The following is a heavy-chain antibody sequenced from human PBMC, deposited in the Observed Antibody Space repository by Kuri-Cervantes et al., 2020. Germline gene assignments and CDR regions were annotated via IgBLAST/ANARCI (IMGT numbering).Heavy chain of an antibody. Sequence: ESLKISCAVYGGSFSGYYWSWIRQPPGKGLEWIGEINHSGSTNYNPSLKSRVTISVDTSKNQFSLKLSSVTAADTAVYYCARDVLADQSYGMDVWGQGTTVTVSS. CDR1: GGSFSGYY. CDR3: ARDVLADQSYGMDV. D-gene: IGHD3-3*01. CDR2: INHSGST. V-gene: IGHV4-34*01. J-gene: IGHJ6*02.